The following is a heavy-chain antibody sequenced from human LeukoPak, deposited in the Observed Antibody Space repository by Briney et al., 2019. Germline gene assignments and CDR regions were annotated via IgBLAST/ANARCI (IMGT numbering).Heavy chain of an antibody. D-gene: IGHD3-22*01. CDR3: AKPDSSGYYFPPDY. CDR2: ISSSSSYI. Sequence: GGSLRLSCAASGFTFSSYSMNWVRQAPGKGLEWVSSISSSSSYIYYADSVKGRFTISRDNAKNSLYLQMNSLRAEDTAVYYCAKPDSSGYYFPPDYWGQGTLVTVSS. V-gene: IGHV3-21*01. CDR1: GFTFSSYS. J-gene: IGHJ4*02.